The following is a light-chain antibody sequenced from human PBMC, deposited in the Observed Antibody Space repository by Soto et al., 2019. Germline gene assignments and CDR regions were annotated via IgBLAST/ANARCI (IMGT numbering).Light chain of an antibody. V-gene: IGLV2-14*01. CDR3: SSLTTRFTYV. Sequence: QSVLTQPASVSGSAGQSITISCSGTMRDVGAYNLVSWYQQHPGTAPKLLLSEVSNRPSGVSDRFFGSKSGNTASLTISGLQAEDEADYYCSSLTTRFTYVFGTGTKVTVL. CDR1: MRDVGAYNL. J-gene: IGLJ1*01. CDR2: EVS.